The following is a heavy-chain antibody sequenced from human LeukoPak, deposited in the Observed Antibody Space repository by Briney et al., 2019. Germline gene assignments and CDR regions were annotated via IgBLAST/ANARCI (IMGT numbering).Heavy chain of an antibody. D-gene: IGHD6-19*01. CDR3: AKAVNGYSSGWYHYYFDY. CDR1: GLTFSSYA. V-gene: IGHV3-23*01. CDR2: ISGSGGST. J-gene: IGHJ4*02. Sequence: TGGSLRLSCAASGLTFSSYAMSWVRQAPGKGLEWVSAISGSGGSTYYADSVKGRFTISRDNPKNTLYLQMNSLRAEDTAVYYCAKAVNGYSSGWYHYYFDYWGQGTLVTVSS.